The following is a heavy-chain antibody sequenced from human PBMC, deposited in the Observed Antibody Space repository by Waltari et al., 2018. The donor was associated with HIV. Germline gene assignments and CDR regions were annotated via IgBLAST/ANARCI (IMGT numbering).Heavy chain of an antibody. V-gene: IGHV3-23*01. CDR3: ARHSSSHPYYYAMDV. CDR1: GFSFVTYA. D-gene: IGHD6-13*01. J-gene: IGHJ6*02. Sequence: GGGLVQPGQSLRISCTVSGFSFVTYAMSWVRQAPGKGLEWVSAISGTGDHTFYADSVKGRFTISRDNSKRTLYLQMNSLRAEDTALYYCARHSSSHPYYYAMDVWGQGTTVTVSS. CDR2: ISGTGDHT.